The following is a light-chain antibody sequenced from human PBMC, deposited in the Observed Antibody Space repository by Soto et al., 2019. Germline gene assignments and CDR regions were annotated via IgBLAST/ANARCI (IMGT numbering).Light chain of an antibody. V-gene: IGKV1-16*02. Sequence: DIQMTQSPSSLSASVGDRVTITCRASQGINNHLAWFQQKPGKAPKSLISAASSLQSGVPSKFSGSGSGTDFTLTISNLQPEDFATYYCQQYNSDPITFGQGTRLEIK. CDR3: QQYNSDPIT. J-gene: IGKJ5*01. CDR2: AAS. CDR1: QGINNH.